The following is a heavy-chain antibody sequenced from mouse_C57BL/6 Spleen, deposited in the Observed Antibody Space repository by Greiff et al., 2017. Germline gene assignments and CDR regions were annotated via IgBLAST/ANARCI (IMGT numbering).Heavy chain of an antibody. CDR3: AREGAGFAY. CDR2: INPGSGGT. CDR1: GYAFTNYL. J-gene: IGHJ3*01. D-gene: IGHD3-3*01. Sequence: VQLQQSGAELVRPGTSVKVSCKASGYAFTNYLIEWVKQRPGQGLEWIGVINPGSGGTNYNEKFKGKATLTADKSSSPAYMQRSSLTSEDSAVYFCAREGAGFAYWGQGTLGTVSA. V-gene: IGHV1-54*01.